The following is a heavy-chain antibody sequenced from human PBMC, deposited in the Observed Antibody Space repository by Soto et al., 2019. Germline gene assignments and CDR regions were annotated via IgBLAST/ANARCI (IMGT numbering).Heavy chain of an antibody. Sequence: SETLSLTCTVSGGSISSGGYYWSWIRQHPGKGLEWIGYIYYSGSTYYDPSLKSRVTISVDTSKNQFSLKLSSVTAADTAVYYCARAAKYYYDSSGYYQSVSFDYWGQGTLVTVSS. CDR2: IYYSGST. D-gene: IGHD3-22*01. CDR3: ARAAKYYYDSSGYYQSVSFDY. V-gene: IGHV4-31*03. CDR1: GGSISSGGYY. J-gene: IGHJ4*02.